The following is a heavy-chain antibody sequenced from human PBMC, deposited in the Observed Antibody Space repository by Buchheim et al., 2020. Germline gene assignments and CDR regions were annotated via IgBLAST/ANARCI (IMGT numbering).Heavy chain of an antibody. V-gene: IGHV4-30-4*07. J-gene: IGHJ5*02. D-gene: IGHD2-8*01. CDR3: ARGDCTNGVCPSNWFDP. Sequence: QVQLQESGPGLVKPSQTLSLTCAVSGDSISSGGYSWSWIRQPPGKGLEWIGYIYYSGSTYYNPSLKSRVTISVDTSKNQFSLKLSSVTAADTAVYYCARGDCTNGVCPSNWFDPWGQGTL. CDR2: IYYSGST. CDR1: GDSISSGGYS.